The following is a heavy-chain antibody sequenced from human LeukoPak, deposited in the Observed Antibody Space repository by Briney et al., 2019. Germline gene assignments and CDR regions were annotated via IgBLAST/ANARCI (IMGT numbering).Heavy chain of an antibody. Sequence: SQTLSLTCTVSGGSISTGGYYWSWIRQHPGKGLEWIGNIYYRGSTYYSPSLKSRVTMSVDTSKNQFSLNLRSVTAADTAVYFCASLPNCSGGGCFRGSNYFDYWGQGTLVTVSS. CDR1: GGSISTGGYY. V-gene: IGHV4-31*03. CDR3: ASLPNCSGGGCFRGSNYFDY. D-gene: IGHD2-15*01. CDR2: IYYRGST. J-gene: IGHJ4*02.